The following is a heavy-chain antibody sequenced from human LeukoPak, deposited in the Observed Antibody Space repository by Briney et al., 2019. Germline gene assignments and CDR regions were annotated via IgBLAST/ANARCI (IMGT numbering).Heavy chain of an antibody. V-gene: IGHV3-53*01. D-gene: IGHD3-22*01. CDR1: GFTVSSNY. Sequence: GGSLRLSCAASGFTVSSNYMSWVRQAPGKGLEWVSVIYSGGSTYYADSVKGRFTISRDNSKNTLYLQMNSLRAEDTAVYYCARDWGYYDRSGSLPYYFDYWGQGTLVTVSS. CDR3: ARDWGYYDRSGSLPYYFDY. CDR2: IYSGGST. J-gene: IGHJ4*02.